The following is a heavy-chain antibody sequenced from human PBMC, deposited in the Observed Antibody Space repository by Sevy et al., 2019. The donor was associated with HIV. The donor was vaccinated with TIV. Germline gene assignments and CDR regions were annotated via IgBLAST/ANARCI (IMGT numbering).Heavy chain of an antibody. Sequence: GGYLRLSCAASGFTFSTYAMTWVRQAPGGGLEWVSVITISGSSTYYADSVKGRFTISRDNSKNTLYLQMNSLRADDTAVYYCAKDRVSGTYYTGDFDYWGQGTLVTVSS. J-gene: IGHJ4*02. D-gene: IGHD3-10*01. V-gene: IGHV3-23*01. CDR3: AKDRVSGTYYTGDFDY. CDR2: ITISGSST. CDR1: GFTFSTYA.